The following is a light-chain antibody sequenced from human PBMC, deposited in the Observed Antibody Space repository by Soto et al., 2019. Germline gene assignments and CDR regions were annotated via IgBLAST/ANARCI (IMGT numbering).Light chain of an antibody. CDR3: QQYATSPPTLI. V-gene: IGKV3-20*01. CDR2: DVS. J-gene: IGKJ4*01. Sequence: EIVLTQSPGTLSLSPGERATLSCRASQGVSSTYLAWFQQKPGQAPRLLVYDVSTRATAIPDRFSGSGSGTDFTLTISRLEPEDFAVYYCQQYATSPPTLIFGGGTKVEIK. CDR1: QGVSSTY.